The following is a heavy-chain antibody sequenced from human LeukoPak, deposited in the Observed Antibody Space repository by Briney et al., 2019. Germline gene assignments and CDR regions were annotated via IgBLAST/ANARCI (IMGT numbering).Heavy chain of an antibody. D-gene: IGHD2-21*01. CDR2: ISVSGNT. J-gene: IGHJ4*02. CDR1: GFTLSSYA. CDR3: AKAPVTTCSGAYCYPFDY. Sequence: GGSLGLSCAASGFTLSSYAMSWVRQAPGKGLEWVSAISVSGNTYHADSVKGRFTISRDSSKNTLYLQMNRLRAEDAAVYYCAKAPVTTCSGAYCYPFDYWGQGTLVTVSS. V-gene: IGHV3-23*01.